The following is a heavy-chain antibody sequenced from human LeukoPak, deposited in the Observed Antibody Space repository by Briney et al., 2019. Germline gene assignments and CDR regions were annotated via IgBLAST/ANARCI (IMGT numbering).Heavy chain of an antibody. CDR1: RGSISSGDYY. J-gene: IGHJ6*02. V-gene: IGHV4-30-4*01. Sequence: SQTLSLTCTVSRGSISSGDYYWSWIRQPPGKGLEWLGYIHYSGNTYYNPSLKSRVTISVQTSKKQFSLNLSSVTAADTAVYYCARVTPRRSPITMEVVASYGMDVWRQGTTVTVSS. CDR3: ARVTPRRSPITMEVVASYGMDV. D-gene: IGHD3-22*01. CDR2: IHYSGNT.